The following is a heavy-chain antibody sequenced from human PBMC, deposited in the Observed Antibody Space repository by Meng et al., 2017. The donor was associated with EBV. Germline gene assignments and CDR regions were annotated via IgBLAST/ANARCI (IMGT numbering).Heavy chain of an antibody. J-gene: IGHJ4*02. CDR2: MNHSGST. D-gene: IGHD3-16*01. CDR1: GRQLGADY. Sequence: GPGGLYPSEIECLRCVVCGRQLGADYGLHIRQTLGQGLGCIGEMNHSGSTNDTPSLKSRSTISGATPQHTLSLKLRPVSAVHSDVFLCARDMINMAIVFDYWGQGTLVTVSS. CDR3: ARDMINMAIVFDY. V-gene: IGHV4-34*05.